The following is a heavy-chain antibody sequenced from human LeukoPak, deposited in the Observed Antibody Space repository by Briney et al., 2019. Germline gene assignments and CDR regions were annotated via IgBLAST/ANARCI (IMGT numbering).Heavy chain of an antibody. J-gene: IGHJ4*02. D-gene: IGHD3-16*01. Sequence: GGSLRLSCAASGFTFDDYAMHWVRQAPGKGLEWVSVIYSDGSTYYADSVKGRFTISRDNSKSTLYLQMNSLRAEDTAVYYCARGTLGGSGYFDYWGQGTLVTVSS. CDR3: ARGTLGGSGYFDY. CDR2: IYSDGST. V-gene: IGHV3-53*01. CDR1: GFTFDDYA.